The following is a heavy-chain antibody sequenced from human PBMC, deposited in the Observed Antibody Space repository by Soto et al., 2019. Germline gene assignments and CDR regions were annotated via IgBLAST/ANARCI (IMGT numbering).Heavy chain of an antibody. CDR2: INSDGTTT. D-gene: IGHD1-26*01. J-gene: IGHJ4*02. Sequence: GGSLRLSCAASGFTFTSYWMHWVRQAPGMGLMWVSRINSDGTTTTYADSVKGRFTITRDNSKNTLYLQMNSLRAEDTAIYYCAKLSGTYYSDYWGQGTLVTVSS. V-gene: IGHV3-74*01. CDR1: GFTFTSYW. CDR3: AKLSGTYYSDY.